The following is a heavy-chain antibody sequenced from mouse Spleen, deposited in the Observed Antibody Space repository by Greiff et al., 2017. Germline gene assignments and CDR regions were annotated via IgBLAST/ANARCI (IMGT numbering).Heavy chain of an antibody. CDR1: GFAFSSYD. J-gene: IGHJ3*01. D-gene: IGHD2-1*01. Sequence: EVKLVESGGGLVKPGGSLKLSCAASGFAFSSYDMSWVRQTPEKRLEWVATISSGGSYTYYPDSVKGRFTISRDNARNTLYLQMSSLRSEDTALYYCASLYGNYVGWFAYWGQGTLVTVSA. CDR3: ASLYGNYVGWFAY. CDR2: ISSGGSYT. V-gene: IGHV5-9*02.